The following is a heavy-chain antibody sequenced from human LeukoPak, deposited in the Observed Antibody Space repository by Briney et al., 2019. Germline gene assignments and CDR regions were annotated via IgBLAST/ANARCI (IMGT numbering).Heavy chain of an antibody. V-gene: IGHV3-53*01. CDR1: GFTVSSNY. J-gene: IGHJ3*02. CDR3: ARVGQQLARGDAFDI. CDR2: IYSGGST. Sequence: GSLRLSCAASGFTVSSNYMSWVRQAPGKGLEWVSVIYSGGSTYYADSVKGRFTISRDNSKNTLYLQMNSLRAEDTAVYYCARVGQQLARGDAFDIWGQGTMVTVSS. D-gene: IGHD6-13*01.